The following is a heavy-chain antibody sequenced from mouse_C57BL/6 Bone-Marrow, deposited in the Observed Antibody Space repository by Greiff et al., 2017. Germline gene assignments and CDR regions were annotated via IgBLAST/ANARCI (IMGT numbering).Heavy chain of an antibody. J-gene: IGHJ1*03. V-gene: IGHV1-53*01. Sequence: VQLQQSGTELVKPGASVKLSCKASGYTFTSYWMHWVKQRPGQGLEWIGNINPSNGGTNYNEKFKSKATLTVDKSSSPAYMQLSSLTSEDSAVYYCARGLRPLDFDVWGTGTTVTVSS. CDR2: INPSNGGT. CDR3: ARGLRPLDFDV. D-gene: IGHD2-4*01. CDR1: GYTFTSYW.